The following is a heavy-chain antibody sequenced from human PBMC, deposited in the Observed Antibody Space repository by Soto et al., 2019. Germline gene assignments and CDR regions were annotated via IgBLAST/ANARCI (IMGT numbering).Heavy chain of an antibody. CDR2: ISAYNGNT. D-gene: IGHD5-12*01. V-gene: IGHV1-18*01. J-gene: IGHJ3*02. CDR3: AKRGYSVYGFDAFDI. CDR1: GYTFTSYG. Sequence: ASVKVSCKASGYTFTSYGISWVRQAPGQGLEWMGWISAYNGNTNYAQKLQGRVTMTTDTSTSTAYMELRSLRSDDTAVYYCAKRGYSVYGFDAFDIWGQGTMVTVSS.